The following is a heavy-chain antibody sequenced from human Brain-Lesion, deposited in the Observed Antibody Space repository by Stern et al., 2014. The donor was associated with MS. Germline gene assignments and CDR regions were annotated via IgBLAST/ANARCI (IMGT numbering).Heavy chain of an antibody. V-gene: IGHV3-74*02. CDR1: GFPFTNYW. Sequence: EVQLEESGGGLVQPGGSLRLSCAASGFPFTNYWMHWVRQAPGNGLVWVSRVNNDGRRTSYADSVKGRFTMSRDNAKNTLYLQMNSLRVEDTAIYYCARGERWFDSWGQGTLVTVSS. CDR2: VNNDGRRT. CDR3: ARGERWFDS. D-gene: IGHD3-10*01. J-gene: IGHJ5*01.